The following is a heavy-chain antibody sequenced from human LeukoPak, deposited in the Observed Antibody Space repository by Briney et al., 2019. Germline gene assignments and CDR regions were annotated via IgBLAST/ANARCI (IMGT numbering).Heavy chain of an antibody. J-gene: IGHJ4*02. CDR2: IGIRGDT. D-gene: IGHD6-19*01. Sequence: GGSLRLSCAASGFTFIDYDMHGVRQVIGKGLEWVSAIGIRGDTHYPGSVKGRFTVSRENAESSLYLQMNSLRAEDTAVYYCARGGIQVSGIDEFDYWGQGTLVTVSS. V-gene: IGHV3-13*01. CDR3: ARGGIQVSGIDEFDY. CDR1: GFTFIDYD.